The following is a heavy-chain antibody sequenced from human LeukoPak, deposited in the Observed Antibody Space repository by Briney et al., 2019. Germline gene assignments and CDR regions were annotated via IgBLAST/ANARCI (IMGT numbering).Heavy chain of an antibody. CDR3: PRHTVPGTYDX. J-gene: IGHJ1*01. D-gene: IGHD6-19*01. Sequence: LSXAASGFTFSRXXMKWVRQAPGKGGECISSISSRTIYIYYAYSVKGPFPISRENDKNSLFLQKNRLRAEDTALYYCPRHTVPGTYDXXG. CDR1: GFTFSRXX. CDR2: ISSRTIYI. V-gene: IGHV3-21*01.